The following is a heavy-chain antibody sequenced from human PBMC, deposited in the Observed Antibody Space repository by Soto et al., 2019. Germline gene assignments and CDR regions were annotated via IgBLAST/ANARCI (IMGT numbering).Heavy chain of an antibody. V-gene: IGHV3-23*01. D-gene: IGHD4-17*01. CDR3: AKDYDYGDSLPFDY. J-gene: IGHJ4*02. CDR2: IIGIGDTA. Sequence: GGSLRLSCAASGFSFRDYGMSWVRQAPGKGLEWLSAIIGIGDTAYYADSVRGRFTISRDNSKNTLYLQLNDLGAEDTAIYYCAKDYDYGDSLPFDYWGQGTLVTVSS. CDR1: GFSFRDYG.